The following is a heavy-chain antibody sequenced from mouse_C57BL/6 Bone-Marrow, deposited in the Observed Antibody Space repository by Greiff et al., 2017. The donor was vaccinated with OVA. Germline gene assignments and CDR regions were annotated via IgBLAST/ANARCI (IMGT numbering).Heavy chain of an antibody. D-gene: IGHD4-1*01. CDR2: IWSDGST. CDR1: GFSLTSYG. CDR3: ASNWDGSYAMDY. Sequence: QVQLKESGPGLVAPSQSLSITCTVSGFSLTSYGVHWVRQPPGKGLEWLVVIWSDGSTTYNSALKSRLSISKDNSKSQVFLKMNSLQTDDTAMYDCASNWDGSYAMDYWGQGTSVTVSS. J-gene: IGHJ4*01. V-gene: IGHV2-6*03.